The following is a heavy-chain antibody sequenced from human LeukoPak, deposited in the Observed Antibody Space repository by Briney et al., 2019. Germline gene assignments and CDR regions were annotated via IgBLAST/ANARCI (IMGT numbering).Heavy chain of an antibody. D-gene: IGHD1-26*01. CDR1: GYSISSGYY. CDR3: ARPLSGSFSFNY. V-gene: IGHV4-38-2*01. J-gene: IGHJ4*02. Sequence: SETPSLTCDVSGYSISSGYYWGWIRQPPGKGLEWIGSIYHTGNTYYNPSLKSRVTISVDTSKNQFSLKLSSVTAADTAVYYCARPLSGSFSFNYWGQGTLVTVSS. CDR2: IYHTGNT.